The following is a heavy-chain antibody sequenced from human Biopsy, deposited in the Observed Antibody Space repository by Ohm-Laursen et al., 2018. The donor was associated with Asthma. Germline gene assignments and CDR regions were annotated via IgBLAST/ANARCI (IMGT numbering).Heavy chain of an antibody. CDR1: GDSFSNYA. Sequence: SSVKVSCKPSGDSFSNYAISWVRQAPGQGLEWMGGLIPVLGTPDHAQMFEGRVTITADESTSTAYMELSSLSSEDTAVYYCARGYSGSDRIVYYYSGLEVWGQGTTVTV. J-gene: IGHJ6*02. CDR2: LIPVLGTP. V-gene: IGHV1-69*01. CDR3: ARGYSGSDRIVYYYSGLEV. D-gene: IGHD5-12*01.